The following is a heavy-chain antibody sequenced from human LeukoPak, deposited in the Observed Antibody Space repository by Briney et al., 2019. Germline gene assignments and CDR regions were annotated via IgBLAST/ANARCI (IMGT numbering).Heavy chain of an antibody. CDR3: ATAEGYTRGGFDY. J-gene: IGHJ4*02. CDR1: GYSINSGYY. Sequence: SETLSLTCTVSGYSINSGYYWGWIRQPPGKGLEWIGSIYHSGDTYYNPSLNSRVTISVDTSKNQFSLRLSSVTAADTAIYYCATAEGYTRGGFDYWGQGTLVTVSS. CDR2: IYHSGDT. V-gene: IGHV4-38-2*02. D-gene: IGHD5-24*01.